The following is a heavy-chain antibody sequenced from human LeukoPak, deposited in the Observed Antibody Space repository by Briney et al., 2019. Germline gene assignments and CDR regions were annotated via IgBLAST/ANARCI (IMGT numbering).Heavy chain of an antibody. J-gene: IGHJ4*02. Sequence: SETLSLTCTVSGGSISSYYWSWIRQPPGKGLEWIGYIYYSGSTNYNPSLKSRVTISVDTSKNQFSLKLSSVTAADTAVYYCARATGYSSSWYWGYWGQGTLVTVSS. CDR1: GGSISSYY. D-gene: IGHD6-13*01. CDR2: IYYSGST. CDR3: ARATGYSSSWYWGY. V-gene: IGHV4-59*01.